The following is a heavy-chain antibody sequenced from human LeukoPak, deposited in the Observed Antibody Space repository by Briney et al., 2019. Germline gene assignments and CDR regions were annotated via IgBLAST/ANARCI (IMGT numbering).Heavy chain of an antibody. V-gene: IGHV3-66*01. D-gene: IGHD3-22*01. CDR2: NYSGGST. CDR3: ARDLLPQGYYYDSSGYADY. Sequence: GGSLRLSCAASGFTFSNAWMSWVRQAPGKGLEWVSVNYSGGSTYYADFVKGRFTISRDNSKNTLYLQMNSLRAEDTAVYYCARDLLPQGYYYDSSGYADYWGQGTLVTVSS. J-gene: IGHJ4*02. CDR1: GFTFSNAW.